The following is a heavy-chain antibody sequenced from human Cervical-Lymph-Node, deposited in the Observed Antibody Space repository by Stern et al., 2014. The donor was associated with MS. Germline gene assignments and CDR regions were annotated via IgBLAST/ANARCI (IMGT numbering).Heavy chain of an antibody. Sequence: QVQLVQSGAEAKKPGASVRVSCKASGYIFTDSYLHWLRQPPGQGLEWMGRINPQTGLSGHAQKFLGRVTMTRDASIATSYMELSSLRPDDTAIYYCARDSGSFLSDAYDIWGQGTMVTVSS. D-gene: IGHD1-26*01. J-gene: IGHJ3*02. V-gene: IGHV1-2*06. CDR3: ARDSGSFLSDAYDI. CDR1: GYIFTDSY. CDR2: INPQTGLS.